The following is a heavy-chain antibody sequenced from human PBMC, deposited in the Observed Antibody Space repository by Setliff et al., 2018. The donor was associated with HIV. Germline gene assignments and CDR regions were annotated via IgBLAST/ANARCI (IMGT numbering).Heavy chain of an antibody. J-gene: IGHJ4*01. CDR1: GYTFTGYY. V-gene: IGHV1-2*06. CDR2: INPNSGGT. Sequence: ASVKVSCKASGYTFTGYYMHWVRQAPGQGLEWMGRINPNSGGTKYGQKFEGRVTITADKSTSTAYMEVNSLRFEDTAVYYCARVFYYSAGSYSLDYWGQETLVTVSS. CDR3: ARVFYYSAGSYSLDY. D-gene: IGHD3-10*01.